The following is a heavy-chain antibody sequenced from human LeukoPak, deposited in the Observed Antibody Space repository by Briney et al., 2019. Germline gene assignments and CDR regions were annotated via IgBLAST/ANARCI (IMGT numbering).Heavy chain of an antibody. D-gene: IGHD6-13*01. CDR2: IYSGGST. V-gene: IGHV3-53*04. CDR3: ARGVAAAGFDY. J-gene: IGHJ4*02. Sequence: PGGSLRLSCAASGFTVSSNHMSWVRQAPGKGLEWVSVIYSGGSTYYADSVKGRFTISRHNSKNTLCLQMNSLGAEDTAVYYCARGVAAAGFDYWGQGTLVTVSS. CDR1: GFTVSSNH.